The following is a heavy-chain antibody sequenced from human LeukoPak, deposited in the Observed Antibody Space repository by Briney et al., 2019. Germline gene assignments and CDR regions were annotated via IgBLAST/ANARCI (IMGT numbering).Heavy chain of an antibody. Sequence: PGGSLRLSCAASGFTFSDYSMHWVRQAPGKGLNWVAFIRYDGNNKYYADSVKGRFTISRDNAEKSLYLQMNSLRIEDTAIYYCATDIRAVGDSRYFDYWGQGALVTVSS. CDR3: ATDIRAVGDSRYFDY. CDR1: GFTFSDYS. J-gene: IGHJ4*02. V-gene: IGHV3-30*02. D-gene: IGHD1-26*01. CDR2: IRYDGNNK.